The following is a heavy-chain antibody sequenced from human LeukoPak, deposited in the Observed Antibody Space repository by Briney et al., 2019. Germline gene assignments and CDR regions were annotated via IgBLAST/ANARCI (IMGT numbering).Heavy chain of an antibody. CDR3: ARGGPFPSGSSSREYYLDY. D-gene: IGHD6-6*01. CDR1: GYVFINHG. CDR2: RSIYNGNT. J-gene: IGHJ4*02. V-gene: IGHV1-18*01. Sequence: ASVKVSCKASGYVFINHGIGWVRQAPGQGLEWMGWRSIYNGNTDYKLQGRVTMTTDTSTSTAYMEVRSLRSDDTAVYYCARGGPFPSGSSSREYYLDYWGQGTLVTVSS.